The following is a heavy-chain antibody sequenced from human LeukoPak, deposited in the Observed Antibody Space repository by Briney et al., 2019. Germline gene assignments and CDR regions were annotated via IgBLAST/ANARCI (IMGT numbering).Heavy chain of an antibody. CDR3: AKDRAGYSYGMFDS. J-gene: IGHJ4*02. CDR1: RYTFSQYD. CDR2: IVNSGGST. V-gene: IGHV3-23*01. D-gene: IGHD5-18*01. Sequence: PGGSLSLLCIAPRYTFSQYDKSWARHAPGKGREGVTGIVNSGGSTYYADSVKGRLTISRDNSKKTVYLQMSSLRGDDTAVYYCAKDRAGYSYGMFDSWGQGTLVTVSS.